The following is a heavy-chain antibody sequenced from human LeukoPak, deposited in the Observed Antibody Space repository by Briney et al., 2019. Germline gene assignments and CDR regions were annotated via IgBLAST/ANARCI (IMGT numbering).Heavy chain of an antibody. J-gene: IGHJ4*02. Sequence: GGSLRLSCAASGLTFSSYSMNWVRQAPGKGLECVSSISISSSYIYYADSVKGRFTISRDNAKNSLYLQMNSLRAEDTAVYYCASDAATVTTTSMYYFDYWGQGTLVTVSS. CDR2: ISISSSYI. V-gene: IGHV3-21*01. D-gene: IGHD4-17*01. CDR3: ASDAATVTTTSMYYFDY. CDR1: GLTFSSYS.